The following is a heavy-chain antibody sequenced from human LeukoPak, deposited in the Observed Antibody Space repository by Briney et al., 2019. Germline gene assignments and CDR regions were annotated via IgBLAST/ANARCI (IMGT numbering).Heavy chain of an antibody. CDR2: ISGSGGST. D-gene: IGHD3-16*01. Sequence: XAXXGFTFSSYAMSWVRQTPGKGLEWVSAISGSGGSTYYADSVKGRFTISRDNSKNTLYLQMNSLRAEDTAVYYCAKXGGYYDSYYMDVWGKGTTVTVSS. CDR1: GFTFSSYA. J-gene: IGHJ6*03. CDR3: AKXGGYYDSYYMDV. V-gene: IGHV3-23*01.